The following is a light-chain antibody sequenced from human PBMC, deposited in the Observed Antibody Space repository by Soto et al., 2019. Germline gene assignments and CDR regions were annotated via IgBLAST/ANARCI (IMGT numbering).Light chain of an antibody. J-gene: IGKJ2*01. V-gene: IGKV3-15*01. CDR2: GAS. Sequence: EIVMTQSPATLSVSPGERATLSCRASQSVSSNLAWYQQKPGQAPRLLIYGASTRASGIPARISGSGSGTEFTLTISSLQSVDFAIYYCQQYDEWPPSYTFVQGTKLEI. CDR1: QSVSSN. CDR3: QQYDEWPPSYT.